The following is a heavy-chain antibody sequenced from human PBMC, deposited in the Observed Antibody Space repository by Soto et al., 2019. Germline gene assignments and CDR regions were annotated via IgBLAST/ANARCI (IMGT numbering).Heavy chain of an antibody. CDR3: ARDEWITGTTLDY. D-gene: IGHD1-7*01. CDR2: IWYDGSNK. CDR1: GFTFSSYG. Sequence: PGGSLRLSCAASGFTFSSYGMHWVRQAPGKGLEWVAVIWYDGSNKYYADSVKGRFTISRDNSKNTLYLQMNSLRAEDTAVYYCARDEWITGTTLDYWGQGTLVTVSS. V-gene: IGHV3-33*01. J-gene: IGHJ4*02.